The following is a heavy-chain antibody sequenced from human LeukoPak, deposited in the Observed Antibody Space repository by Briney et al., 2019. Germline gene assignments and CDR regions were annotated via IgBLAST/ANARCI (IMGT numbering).Heavy chain of an antibody. CDR2: ISGSGGST. Sequence: GGSLTLSCPASGFTFSNYAMSWVRQPPGKGLEWVAAISGSGGSTYYADSVKGRFTISRDNSKNTLYLQMNTLRAEDTAVYYCAKRAPDCTSTSCYFVSFDYWGQGTLVTVSS. D-gene: IGHD2-2*01. CDR3: AKRAPDCTSTSCYFVSFDY. J-gene: IGHJ4*02. CDR1: GFTFSNYA. V-gene: IGHV3-23*01.